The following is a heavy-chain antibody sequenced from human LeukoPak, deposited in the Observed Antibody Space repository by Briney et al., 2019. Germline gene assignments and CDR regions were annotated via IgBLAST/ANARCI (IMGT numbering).Heavy chain of an antibody. CDR1: GFTFSDYY. D-gene: IGHD2-2*01. CDR3: ARSPRYCSSTSCQGGNWFDP. J-gene: IGHJ5*02. CDR2: ISSSSSYT. V-gene: IGHV3-11*03. Sequence: NSGGSLRLSCAASGFTFSDYYMSWIRQAPGKGLEWVSYISSSSSYTNYADSVKGRFTISRDNAKNSLYLQMNSLRAEDMAVYYCARSPRYCSSTSCQGGNWFDPWGQGTLVTVSS.